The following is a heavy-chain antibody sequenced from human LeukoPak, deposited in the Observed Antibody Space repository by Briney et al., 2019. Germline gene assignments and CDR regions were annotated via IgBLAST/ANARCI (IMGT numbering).Heavy chain of an antibody. CDR3: AKKRESSPTSFDN. Sequence: GGSLRLSCAASGFTFTSYAMSWVRQAPGKWLEWVSAISGSGRDSYYADSVRGRFTISRDNSKNTLYLQMSSLRAEDTALYYCAKKRESSPTSFDNWGQGTLVTVSS. J-gene: IGHJ4*02. CDR2: ISGSGRDS. D-gene: IGHD2/OR15-2a*01. V-gene: IGHV3-23*01. CDR1: GFTFTSYA.